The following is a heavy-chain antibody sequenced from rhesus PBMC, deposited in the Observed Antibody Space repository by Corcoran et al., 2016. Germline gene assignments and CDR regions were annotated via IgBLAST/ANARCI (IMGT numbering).Heavy chain of an antibody. CDR3: ARDTVTTLLYWYFDL. CDR1: GGSISSNY. CDR2: ISGSGGSN. J-gene: IGHJ2*01. D-gene: IGHD4-23*01. Sequence: QLQLQESGPGLVKPSETLSLTCAVSGGSISSNYWSWIRQPPGKGLEWIGRISGSGGSNAYNPSPKSRFTISTDTSKNQFSLKLSSVTAADTAVYYCARDTVTTLLYWYFDLWGPGTPITISS. V-gene: IGHV4-173*01.